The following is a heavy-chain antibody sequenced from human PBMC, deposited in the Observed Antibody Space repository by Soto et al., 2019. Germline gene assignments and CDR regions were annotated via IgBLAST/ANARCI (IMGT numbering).Heavy chain of an antibody. V-gene: IGHV3-30-3*01. J-gene: IGHJ6*01. D-gene: IGHD3-22*01. CDR1: GFTYSSCA. Sequence: HPEGCLRLSGAASGFTYSSCAMHWVRQAPCKGLEWVSFIAYDGSNKYYADSVKGRFTIYIDNSKNPLYLQMNSLSAEDTAVDYCARDGAIAHYYDSSYYYGMDXFGQGNRVT. CDR3: ARDGAIAHYYDSSYYYGMDX. CDR2: IAYDGSNK.